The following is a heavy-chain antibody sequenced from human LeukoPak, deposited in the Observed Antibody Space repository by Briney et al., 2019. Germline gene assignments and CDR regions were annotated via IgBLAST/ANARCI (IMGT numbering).Heavy chain of an antibody. Sequence: SETLSLTCTVSGGSISSYYWSWIRQPPGKGLEWIGYIYYSGSTNYNPSLKSRVTISVDTSKNQFSLKLSSVTAADTGVYYCARLVVVAATHRPYYYGMDVWGQGTTVTVSS. CDR1: GGSISSYY. J-gene: IGHJ6*02. CDR3: ARLVVVAATHRPYYYGMDV. D-gene: IGHD2-15*01. CDR2: IYYSGST. V-gene: IGHV4-59*08.